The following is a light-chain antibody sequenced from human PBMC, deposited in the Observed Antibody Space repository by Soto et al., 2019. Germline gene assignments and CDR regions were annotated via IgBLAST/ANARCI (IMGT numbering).Light chain of an antibody. CDR3: QQYNNWPGK. CDR2: GAS. CDR1: QSVSNN. V-gene: IGKV3-15*01. Sequence: EIVLTQSPGTLSLSPGERATLSCRASQSVSNNYLAWYQQKPGQAPKLLIYGASTRATGIPARFSGSGSGTEFTLTISSMQTEDVAVYSRQQYNNWPGKIGGGTKVDIK. J-gene: IGKJ4*01.